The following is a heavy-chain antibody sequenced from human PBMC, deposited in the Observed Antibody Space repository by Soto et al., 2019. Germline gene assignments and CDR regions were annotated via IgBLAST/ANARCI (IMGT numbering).Heavy chain of an antibody. Sequence: QVQLQQSGPGLVKPSQTLSLTCTVSGGSISYEYYHWTWIRQSPGKGLEWIGYIHYSGSIIYNPSFKSRVTISVDTSKNQFSLHLSSVTAADTAVYFCAREDDGGDRDYYGLDVWCQGTTVTVSS. CDR3: AREDDGGDRDYYGLDV. CDR2: IHYSGSI. V-gene: IGHV4-30-4*08. J-gene: IGHJ6*02. CDR1: GGSISYEYYH. D-gene: IGHD2-21*02.